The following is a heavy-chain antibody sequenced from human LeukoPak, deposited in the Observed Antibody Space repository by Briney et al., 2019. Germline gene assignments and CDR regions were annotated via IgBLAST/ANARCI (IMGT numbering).Heavy chain of an antibody. D-gene: IGHD5-18*01. V-gene: IGHV3-23*01. CDR2: ISATGVNT. Sequence: PGGSLRLSCTTSGFGSKNYAVSWVRLAPGKGLEWVSIISATGVNTYYADSVKGRFTISRDNSKNTLYLQMNSLRAEDTAVYYCARQPAGYSYGAGAFDIWGQGTMVTVSS. CDR1: GFGSKNYA. J-gene: IGHJ3*02. CDR3: ARQPAGYSYGAGAFDI.